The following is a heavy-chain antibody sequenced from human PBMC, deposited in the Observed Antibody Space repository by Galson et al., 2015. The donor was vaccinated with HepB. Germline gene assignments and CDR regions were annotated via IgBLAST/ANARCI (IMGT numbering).Heavy chain of an antibody. CDR3: TRDEDYEYLWGSWFEY. D-gene: IGHD3-16*01. CDR1: GFSFGDYA. V-gene: IGHV3-49*03. CDR2: IRSKGYGATT. Sequence: LRLSCAASGFSFGDYAMTWFRQAPGKGLEWVGFIRSKGYGATTDYAASVRGRFTISRDDSRSIAHLQMNSLKTEDTAVYYCTRDEDYEYLWGSWFEYWGQGTLATVSS. J-gene: IGHJ4*02.